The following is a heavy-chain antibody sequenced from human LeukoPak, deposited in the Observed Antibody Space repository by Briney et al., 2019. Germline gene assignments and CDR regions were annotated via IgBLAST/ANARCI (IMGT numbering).Heavy chain of an antibody. CDR1: GFTFSSYS. J-gene: IGHJ4*02. CDR3: ARHEVSDNMWGNYPPDH. CDR2: ISSSSSYI. V-gene: IGHV3-21*01. Sequence: GGSLRLSCAASGFTFSSYSMNWVRQAPGKGLEWVSSISSSSSYIYYADSVKGRFTISRDNAKNSLYLQMNSLRAEDTAVYYCARHEVSDNMWGNYPPDHWGQGTLVTVSS. D-gene: IGHD3-16*02.